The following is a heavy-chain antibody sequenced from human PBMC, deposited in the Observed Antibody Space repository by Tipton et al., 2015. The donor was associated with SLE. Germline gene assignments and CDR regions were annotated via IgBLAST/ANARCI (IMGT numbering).Heavy chain of an antibody. CDR1: GGSISSSNW. D-gene: IGHD6-13*01. CDR2: IYHSGST. Sequence: TLSLTCAVSGGSISSSNWWSWVRQPPGKGLEWIGEIYHSGSTNYNPSLKSRVTISVDKSKNQFSLKLSSVTAADTAVYYCARSLAAAGTGYYYYGMDVWGQGTTVTVSS. J-gene: IGHJ6*02. CDR3: ARSLAAAGTGYYYYGMDV. V-gene: IGHV4-4*02.